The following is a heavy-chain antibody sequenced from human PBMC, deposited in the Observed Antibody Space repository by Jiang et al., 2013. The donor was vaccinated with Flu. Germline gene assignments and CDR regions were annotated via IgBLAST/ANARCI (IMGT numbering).Heavy chain of an antibody. J-gene: IGHJ6*02. Sequence: SSASAGWNWIRQSPWRGLEWLGRTYYRSKWYNDYLESMKGRITINPDTSKNQFSLQLNSVTPEDTSVYFCTKDSGSVWANDFYAMDVWGQGTTVTVSS. CDR2: TYYRSKWYN. CDR3: TKDSGSVWANDFYAMDV. D-gene: IGHD6-19*01. V-gene: IGHV6-1*01. CDR1: SSASAG.